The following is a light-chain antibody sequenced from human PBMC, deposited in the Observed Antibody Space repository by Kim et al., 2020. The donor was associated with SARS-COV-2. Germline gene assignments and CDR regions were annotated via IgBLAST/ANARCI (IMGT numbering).Light chain of an antibody. CDR2: QDS. CDR1: KLGDKY. J-gene: IGLJ1*01. V-gene: IGLV3-1*01. CDR3: QAWDSSTYV. Sequence: GAPGQTASITCSGDKLGDKYACWYQQKPGQSPVLVIYQDSKRPSGIPERFSGSNSGNTATLTISGTQAMDEADYYCQAWDSSTYVFGTGTKVTVL.